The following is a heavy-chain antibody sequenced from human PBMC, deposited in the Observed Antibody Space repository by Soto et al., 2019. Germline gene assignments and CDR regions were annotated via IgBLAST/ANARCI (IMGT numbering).Heavy chain of an antibody. V-gene: IGHV3-33*01. CDR3: ARSRIVATIQDYYYYGMDV. D-gene: IGHD5-12*01. Sequence: GGSLRLSCAASGFTFSSYGMHWVRQAPGKGLEWVAVIWYDGSNKYYADSVKGRFTISRDNSKNTLYLQMNSLRAEDTAVYYCARSRIVATIQDYYYYGMDVWGQGTTVTVSS. CDR2: IWYDGSNK. CDR1: GFTFSSYG. J-gene: IGHJ6*02.